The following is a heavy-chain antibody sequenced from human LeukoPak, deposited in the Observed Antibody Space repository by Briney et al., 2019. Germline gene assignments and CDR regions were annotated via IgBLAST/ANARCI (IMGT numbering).Heavy chain of an antibody. V-gene: IGHV4-30-4*01. D-gene: IGHD5-24*01. CDR2: IYYSGST. J-gene: IGHJ4*02. CDR3: ARERGWLHYYFDY. CDR1: GGSISSGDYY. Sequence: TQTLSLTCTVSGGSISSGDYYWSWIRQPPGKGLEWIGYIYYSGSTYYNPSLKSRVTISVDTSKNQFSLKLSSVTAADTAVYYCARERGWLHYYFDYWGQGTLVTVSS.